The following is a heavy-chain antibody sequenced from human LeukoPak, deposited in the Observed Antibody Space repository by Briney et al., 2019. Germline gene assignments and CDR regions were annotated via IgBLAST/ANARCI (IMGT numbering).Heavy chain of an antibody. J-gene: IGHJ4*02. CDR2: INPSGSST. D-gene: IGHD4-17*01. CDR3: ATLRPDDCGDYGNFDY. Sequence: GASVKVACKASGSTFTSYYMHWVRQAPGHGLEWMGIINPSGSSTSYAQKSQRRVTMTRDMSTSRVYMELSSLRSEDTAVYYCATLRPDDCGDYGNFDYWGQGTLVTVSS. CDR1: GSTFTSYY. V-gene: IGHV1-46*03.